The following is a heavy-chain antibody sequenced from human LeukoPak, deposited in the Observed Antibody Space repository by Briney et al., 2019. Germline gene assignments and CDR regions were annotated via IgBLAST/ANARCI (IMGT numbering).Heavy chain of an antibody. J-gene: IGHJ3*02. Sequence: SETLSLTCAVYGGSFSGYYWSWIRQPPGKGLEWIGEINHSGSTNYNPSLKSRVTMSVDTSKTQFSLKRSSVTAADTAVYYCAREPKSASDAFDIWGQGAMVTVSS. V-gene: IGHV4-34*01. CDR1: GGSFSGYY. CDR2: INHSGST. CDR3: AREPKSASDAFDI.